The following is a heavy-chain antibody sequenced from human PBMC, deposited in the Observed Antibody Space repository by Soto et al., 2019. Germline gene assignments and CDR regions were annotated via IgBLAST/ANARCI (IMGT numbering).Heavy chain of an antibody. J-gene: IGHJ4*02. V-gene: IGHV1-69*01. CDR1: GGIFSSLT. CDR2: ILPLSGTP. D-gene: IGHD1-1*01. Sequence: VVQSGAEVKKPGSSVKVSCKASGGIFSSLTFSWVRQAPGQGLEWMGGILPLSGTPKYAQKFQRRLTITAAESRTTTYMELSSLTSEDTAVSYCARVGSRDAYNYVLDYWGQGTLVTVSS. CDR3: ARVGSRDAYNYVLDY.